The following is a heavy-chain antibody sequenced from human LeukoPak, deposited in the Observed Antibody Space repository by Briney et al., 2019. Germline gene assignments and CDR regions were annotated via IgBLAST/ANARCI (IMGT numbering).Heavy chain of an antibody. Sequence: GGSLRLSCAASGFTFSDYYMSWIRQAPGKGLEWVSYISSSSSYTNYADSVKGRFTISRDNAKNSLYLQMNSLRAEDTAVYYCARDKITMVRGVSDYWGQGTLVTVSS. CDR2: ISSSSSYT. CDR1: GFTFSDYY. V-gene: IGHV3-11*06. D-gene: IGHD3-10*01. J-gene: IGHJ4*02. CDR3: ARDKITMVRGVSDY.